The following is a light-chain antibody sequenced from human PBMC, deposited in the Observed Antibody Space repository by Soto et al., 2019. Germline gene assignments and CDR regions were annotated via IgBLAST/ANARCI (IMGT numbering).Light chain of an antibody. Sequence: EVVMTQSPATLSVSPGESVTLSCRASQSVGTYLAWYQQKPGQAPRLLLYGASTRATGIPARFSGSGSGTEFTLTISSLQSEDFATYFCPQCNVWPAYTFGQGTKLEIK. CDR2: GAS. CDR1: QSVGTY. V-gene: IGKV3-15*01. J-gene: IGKJ2*01. CDR3: PQCNVWPAYT.